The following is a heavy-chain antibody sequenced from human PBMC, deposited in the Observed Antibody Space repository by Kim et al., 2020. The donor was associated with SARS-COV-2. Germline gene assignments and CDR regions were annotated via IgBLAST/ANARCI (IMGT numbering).Heavy chain of an antibody. CDR2: GSGGST. CDR3: AKGAGY. Sequence: GSGGSTCYADSVKGRFTISRDNSKNTLYLQMNSLRAEDTAVYYCAKGAGYWGQGTLVTVSS. J-gene: IGHJ4*02. V-gene: IGHV3-23*01.